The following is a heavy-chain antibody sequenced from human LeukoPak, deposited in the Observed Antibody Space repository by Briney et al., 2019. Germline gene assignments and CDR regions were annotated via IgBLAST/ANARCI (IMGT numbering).Heavy chain of an antibody. CDR3: GGRYFDWFSY. Sequence: GGSLRLSCAASGLTFSSYAMHWVRQAPGKGLEWVAVISYDGSNKYYADSVKGRFTISRDNSKNTLYLQMNSLRAEDTAIYFCGGRYFDWFSYWGQGTLVTVSS. J-gene: IGHJ4*02. CDR1: GLTFSSYA. CDR2: ISYDGSNK. V-gene: IGHV3-30-3*01. D-gene: IGHD3-9*01.